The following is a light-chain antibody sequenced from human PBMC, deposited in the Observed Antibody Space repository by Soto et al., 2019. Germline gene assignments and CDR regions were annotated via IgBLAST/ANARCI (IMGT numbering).Light chain of an antibody. J-gene: IGKJ1*01. CDR1: QSISSW. CDR3: QQYNSYPWT. CDR2: KAS. Sequence: DIPMTQSPSTLSASVGDRVTITCRASQSISSWLAWYQQKPGKAPKLLIYKASSLESGVPSRFSGSGSGTECTLTISSLQPDDFATYYCQQYNSYPWTVGQGTKVEIK. V-gene: IGKV1-5*03.